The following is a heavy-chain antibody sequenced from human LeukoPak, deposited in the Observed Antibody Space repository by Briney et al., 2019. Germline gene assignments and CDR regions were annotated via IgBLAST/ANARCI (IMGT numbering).Heavy chain of an antibody. D-gene: IGHD5-12*01. Sequence: SETLSLTCTVSGGSISSSSYYWGWIRQPPGKGLEWIGSIYYSGSTYYNPSLKSRVTISVDTSKNQFSLKLSSVTAADTAVYYCARHAGVDIVATIDYMDVWGKGTTVTISS. J-gene: IGHJ6*03. V-gene: IGHV4-39*01. CDR2: IYYSGST. CDR1: GGSISSSSYY. CDR3: ARHAGVDIVATIDYMDV.